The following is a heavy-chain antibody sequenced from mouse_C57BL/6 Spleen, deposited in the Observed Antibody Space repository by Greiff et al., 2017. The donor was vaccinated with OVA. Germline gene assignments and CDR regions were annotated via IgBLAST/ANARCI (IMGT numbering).Heavy chain of an antibody. J-gene: IGHJ4*01. CDR2: INPNNGGT. CDR1: GYTFTDYY. V-gene: IGHV1-26*01. CDR3: ARDAMDY. Sequence: VQLQQSGPELVKPGASVKISCKASGYTFTDYYMNWVKQSHGKSLEWIGDINPNNGGTSYTQKFKGKATLTVDKSSSTAYMELRSLTSEDSAVYYCARDAMDYWGQGTSVTVSS.